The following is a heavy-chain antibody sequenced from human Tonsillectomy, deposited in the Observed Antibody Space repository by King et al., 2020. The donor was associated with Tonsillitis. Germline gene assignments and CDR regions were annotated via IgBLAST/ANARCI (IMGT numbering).Heavy chain of an antibody. Sequence: QLQESGPGLVKPSQTLSLTCIVSGGSISSDSYYWSWIRQHPGKGLEWIGYIHYTGSTYYSPSLKSRMTISVDTSKNQFSLNLSSVTAADTAVYYCASATSSSTICYRPEYFQDWGQGALVTVSS. CDR3: ASATSSSTICYRPEYFQD. V-gene: IGHV4-31*03. CDR1: GGSISSDSYY. CDR2: IHYTGST. J-gene: IGHJ1*01. D-gene: IGHD2-2*01.